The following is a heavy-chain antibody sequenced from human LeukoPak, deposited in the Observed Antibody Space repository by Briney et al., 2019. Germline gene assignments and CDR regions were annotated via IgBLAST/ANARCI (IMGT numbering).Heavy chain of an antibody. CDR3: ARSPSYSSGWSSAEYFQH. Sequence: ASVKVSCKASGYTFTSYGISWVRQAPGQGLEWMGWISAYNGNTNYSQKLQGRVTMTTDTSTSTAYMELRSLRSDDTAVYYCARSPSYSSGWSSAEYFQHWGQGTLVTVSS. J-gene: IGHJ1*01. CDR2: ISAYNGNT. D-gene: IGHD6-19*01. CDR1: GYTFTSYG. V-gene: IGHV1-18*01.